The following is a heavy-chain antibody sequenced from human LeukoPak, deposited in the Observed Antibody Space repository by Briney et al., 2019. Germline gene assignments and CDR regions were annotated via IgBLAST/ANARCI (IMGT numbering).Heavy chain of an antibody. J-gene: IGHJ4*02. D-gene: IGHD5-24*01. CDR2: IDWDDDK. CDR1: GFSLSSSGMC. V-gene: IGHV2-70*11. CDR3: ARDTPEGGYGYNHGE. Sequence: RESGPALVKPTPTLTLTCTISGFSLSSSGMCVSWIRQPPGKALDWLARIDWDDDKYYSTSLKTRLTISKDTSKNQVVLTMTNMDPVDTATYYCARDTPEGGYGYNHGEWGQGTLVTVSS.